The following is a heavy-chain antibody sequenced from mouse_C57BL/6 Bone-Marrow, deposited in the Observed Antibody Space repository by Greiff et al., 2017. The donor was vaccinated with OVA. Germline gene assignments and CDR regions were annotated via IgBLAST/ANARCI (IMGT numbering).Heavy chain of an antibody. CDR2: IDPSDSYT. D-gene: IGHD1-1*01. CDR3: ARSTTVVYGDY. J-gene: IGHJ2*01. CDR1: GYTFTSYW. V-gene: IGHV1-69*01. Sequence: VQLQQPGAELVMPGASVKLSCKASGYTFTSYWMHWVKQRPGQGLEWIGEIDPSDSYTNYNQKFKGKSTLTVDKSSSTAYMQLSSLTSEDSAVYYCARSTTVVYGDYWRKGTTLTVSS.